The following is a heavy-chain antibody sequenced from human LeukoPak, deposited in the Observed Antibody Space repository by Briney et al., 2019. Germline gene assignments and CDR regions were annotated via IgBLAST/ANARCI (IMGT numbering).Heavy chain of an antibody. CDR2: INSDGSTT. D-gene: IGHD2-15*01. J-gene: IGHJ4*02. CDR1: GFTFSSYW. CDR3: ARDGAGATPADY. V-gene: IGHV3-74*01. Sequence: PGGSLRLSCAASGFTFSSYWMHWVRQAPGKGLVWVSRINSDGSTTNYADSVKGRFTISRDNAKNTLYLQVNSLRAEDTAVYYCARDGAGATPADYWGQGILVTVSS.